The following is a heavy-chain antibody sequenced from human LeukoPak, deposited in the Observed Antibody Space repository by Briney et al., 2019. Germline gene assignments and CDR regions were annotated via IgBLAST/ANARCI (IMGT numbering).Heavy chain of an antibody. CDR3: ARVLSGPVNWFDP. J-gene: IGHJ5*02. V-gene: IGHV4-59*01. CDR1: GGSISSYY. CDR2: IYYSGST. Sequence: TSETLSLTCTVSGGSISSYYWSWIRQPPGKGLEWIGYIYYSGSTNYNPSLKSRVTISVDTSKNQFSLKLSSVTAADTAVYYCARVLSGPVNWFDPWGQGTLVTVSS. D-gene: IGHD6-19*01.